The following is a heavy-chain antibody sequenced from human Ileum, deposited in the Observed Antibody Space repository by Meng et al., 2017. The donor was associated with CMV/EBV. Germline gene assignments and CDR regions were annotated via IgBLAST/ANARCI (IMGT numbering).Heavy chain of an antibody. CDR3: AKERTAVIRTVDPYNHYDRDV. CDR1: GFTFSNCA. V-gene: IGHV3-30*04. J-gene: IGHJ6*02. Sequence: GESLKISCSASGFTFSNCAMHWVRQAPGKGLGWVAVISYDGTNKYYADSVKGRFTISRDNSKYTLYLQMSSMSADDQAVYYCAKERTAVIRTVDPYNHYDRDVWGQGTMVTVSS. D-gene: IGHD1-14*01. CDR2: ISYDGTNK.